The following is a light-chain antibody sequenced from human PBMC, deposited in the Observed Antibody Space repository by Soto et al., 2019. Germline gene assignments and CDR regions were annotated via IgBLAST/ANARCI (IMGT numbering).Light chain of an antibody. CDR1: QSVSSN. V-gene: IGKV3-15*01. CDR2: GAS. Sequence: EIVMTQSPATLSVSPGERATLSCRASQSVSSNLAWYQQKPGQAPRLLIYGASTRATGIPVRFSGSGSGTEFTLTISSLQSEDFATYYCQQYNSYPVTLGGGTKVEIK. CDR3: QQYNSYPVT. J-gene: IGKJ4*01.